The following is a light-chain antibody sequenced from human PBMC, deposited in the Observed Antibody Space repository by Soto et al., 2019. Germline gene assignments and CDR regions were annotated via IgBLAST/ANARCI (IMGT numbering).Light chain of an antibody. Sequence: QSVLTQPPSVYGAPEQRVTISCNGSSSNIGAGYDVHWYQQLPGTAPKLLIYGDSNRPSGVPDRFSGSKSGTSASLAITGLQAEDEADYYCQSYDSSLSGAVFGGGTQLTVL. CDR2: GDS. V-gene: IGLV1-40*01. CDR1: SSNIGAGYD. J-gene: IGLJ7*01. CDR3: QSYDSSLSGAV.